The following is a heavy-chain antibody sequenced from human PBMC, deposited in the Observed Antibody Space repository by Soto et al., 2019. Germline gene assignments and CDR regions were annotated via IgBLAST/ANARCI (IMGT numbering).Heavy chain of an antibody. CDR1: GFTFNNYG. CDR3: ASIKVGRDYGDYSDY. D-gene: IGHD4-17*01. J-gene: IGHJ4*02. CDR2: INSDGSST. V-gene: IGHV3-74*01. Sequence: GGSLRLSCAASGFTFNNYGMHWVRQAPGKGLVWVSRINSDGSSTSYADSVKGRFTISRDNAKNTLYLHMNSLRAEDTAVYYCASIKVGRDYGDYSDYWGQGALVTVSS.